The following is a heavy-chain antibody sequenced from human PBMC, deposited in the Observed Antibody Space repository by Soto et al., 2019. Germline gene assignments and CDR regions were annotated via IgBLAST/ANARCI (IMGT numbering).Heavy chain of an antibody. Sequence: VGFLRLSCGASGFTFSAYGLHWVRQAPGKGLEWVALISYDGTDKTYADSVKGRFTVSRDNSQNTLYLQMNSLRAEDTALYYCARDAAEINSYYIDFCGQGGLVTVST. J-gene: IGHJ4*02. CDR2: ISYDGTDK. V-gene: IGHV3-30-3*01. CDR3: ARDAAEINSYYIDF. D-gene: IGHD3-16*01. CDR1: GFTFSAYG.